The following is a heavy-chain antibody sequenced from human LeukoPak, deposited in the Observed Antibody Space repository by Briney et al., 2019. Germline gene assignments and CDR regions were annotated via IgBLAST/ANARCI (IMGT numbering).Heavy chain of an antibody. V-gene: IGHV4-39*06. CDR3: ARGFLGYCSGGSCYMDV. CDR2: ISSSGST. D-gene: IGHD2-15*01. CDR1: GASVSGSNYY. Sequence: SETLSLPCAVSGASVSGSNYYWGWIRQPPGKVLVWFGNISSSGSTYYNASLQIRVTISVDTSKNEFALKLSSVTAADTAVYYCARGFLGYCSGGSCYMDVWGKGTTVTVSS. J-gene: IGHJ6*03.